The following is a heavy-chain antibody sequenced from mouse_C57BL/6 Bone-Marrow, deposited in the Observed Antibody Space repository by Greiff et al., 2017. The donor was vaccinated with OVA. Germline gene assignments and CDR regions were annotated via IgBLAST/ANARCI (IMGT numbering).Heavy chain of an antibody. Sequence: EVKLQESGPELVKPGASVKIPCKASGYTFTDYNMDWVKQSHGKSLEWIGDINPNNGGTIYNQKFKGKATLTVDKSSSTAYMELRSLTSEDTAVYYCARCPLITTVVAKWYFDVWGTGTTVTVSS. D-gene: IGHD1-1*01. V-gene: IGHV1-18*01. CDR1: GYTFTDYN. CDR2: INPNNGGT. CDR3: ARCPLITTVVAKWYFDV. J-gene: IGHJ1*03.